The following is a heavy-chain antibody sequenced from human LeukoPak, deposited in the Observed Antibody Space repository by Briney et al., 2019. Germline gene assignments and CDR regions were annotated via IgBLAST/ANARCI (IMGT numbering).Heavy chain of an antibody. D-gene: IGHD4-17*01. CDR3: ARAHGPWTTVTTDSWFDP. Sequence: SETLSLTCAVYGGSFSGYYWSWIRQPPGKGLEWIGEINHNGSTNYNPSLKSRVTISVDTSKNQFSLKLSSVTAADTAVYYCARAHGPWTTVTTDSWFDPWGQGTLVTVSS. V-gene: IGHV4-34*01. J-gene: IGHJ5*02. CDR2: INHNGST. CDR1: GGSFSGYY.